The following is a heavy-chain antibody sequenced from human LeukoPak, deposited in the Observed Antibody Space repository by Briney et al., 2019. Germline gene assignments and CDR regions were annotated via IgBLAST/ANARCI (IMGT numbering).Heavy chain of an antibody. CDR3: AKAIESGSYYRDWGQSAPNFDY. V-gene: IGHV3-23*01. CDR1: GFTFSSYA. J-gene: IGHJ4*02. Sequence: GGSLRLSCAASGFTFSSYAMSWVRQAPGKGLEWVSAISGSGGSTYYADSVKGRFTISRDNSKNTLYLQMNSLRAEDTAVYYCAKAIESGSYYRDWGQSAPNFDYWGQGTLVTVSS. CDR2: ISGSGGST. D-gene: IGHD1-26*01.